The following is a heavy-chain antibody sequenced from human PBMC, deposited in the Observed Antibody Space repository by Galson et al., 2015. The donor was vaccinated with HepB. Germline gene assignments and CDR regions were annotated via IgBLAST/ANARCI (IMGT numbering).Heavy chain of an antibody. J-gene: IGHJ4*02. CDR2: ISGNGGST. CDR3: AKCSVPRTSWFGDLYRAVDY. V-gene: IGHV3-23*01. Sequence: SLRLSCAASGFTFSSYAMSWVRQAPGKGLEWVSTISGNGGSTYYADSVRGRFTISRDNSKNTLYLQVNSLRAEDTAVYYCAKCSVPRTSWFGDLYRAVDYWGQGTLVTVSS. D-gene: IGHD3-10*01. CDR1: GFTFSSYA.